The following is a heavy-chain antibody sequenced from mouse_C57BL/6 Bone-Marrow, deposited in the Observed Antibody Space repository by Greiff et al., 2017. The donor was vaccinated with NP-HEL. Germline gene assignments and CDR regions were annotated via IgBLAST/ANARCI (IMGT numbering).Heavy chain of an antibody. J-gene: IGHJ2*01. CDR2: INPNNGGT. Sequence: VQLQQSGPELVKPGASVKISCKASGYTFTDYYMNWVKQSHGKSLEWIGDINPNNGGTSYNQKFKGKATLTVVKSSSTAYMELRSLTSEDSAVYYCASRITTVSDYWGQGTTLTVSS. CDR1: GYTFTDYY. CDR3: ASRITTVSDY. V-gene: IGHV1-26*01. D-gene: IGHD1-1*01.